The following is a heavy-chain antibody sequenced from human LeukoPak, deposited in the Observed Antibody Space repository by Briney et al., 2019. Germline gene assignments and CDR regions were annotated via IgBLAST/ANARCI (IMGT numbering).Heavy chain of an antibody. CDR2: IYHSGST. CDR1: GDSINNYY. CDR3: AREDYSYGMDV. V-gene: IGHV4-59*01. J-gene: IGHJ6*02. Sequence: SETLSLTCTVSGDSINNYYWSWIRQPPGKGLEWIGYIYHSGSTHYNPSPSLKSRVTISLDRSKNQFSLKLSSVTAADTAVYYCAREDYSYGMDVWGQGTTVTVSS.